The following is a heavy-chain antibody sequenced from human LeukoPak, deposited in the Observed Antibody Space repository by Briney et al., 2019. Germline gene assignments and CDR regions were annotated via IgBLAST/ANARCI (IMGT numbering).Heavy chain of an antibody. V-gene: IGHV4-30-2*01. D-gene: IGHD3-16*01. J-gene: IGHJ4*02. Sequence: SQTLSLTCAVSGGSISSGGYSWRWVRQPPGKGLEWIGYIYHSGSTYYNPSLKSRVTISVDRSKNQFSLKLSSVTAADTAVYYCARGVTFGGAPDYWGQGTLVTVSS. CDR1: GGSISSGGYS. CDR3: ARGVTFGGAPDY. CDR2: IYHSGST.